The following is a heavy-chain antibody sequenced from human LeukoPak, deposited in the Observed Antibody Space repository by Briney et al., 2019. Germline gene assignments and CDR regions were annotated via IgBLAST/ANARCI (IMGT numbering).Heavy chain of an antibody. CDR2: IKQDGSEK. D-gene: IGHD3-22*01. CDR1: GFTFSSYW. V-gene: IGHV3-7*01. CDR3: ARDLYDSSGYYLGYYFDY. Sequence: GGSLRLSCAASGFTFSSYWMSWVRQAPGKGLEGVANIKQDGSEKYYVDSVKGRFTISRDNAKNSLYLQMNSLRAEDTAVYYCARDLYDSSGYYLGYYFDYWGQGTLVTVSS. J-gene: IGHJ4*02.